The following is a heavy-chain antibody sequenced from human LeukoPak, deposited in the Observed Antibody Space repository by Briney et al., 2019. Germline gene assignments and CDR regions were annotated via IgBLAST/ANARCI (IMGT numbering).Heavy chain of an antibody. CDR2: INPSGGSCST. D-gene: IGHD5-12*01. J-gene: IGHJ5*02. Sequence: ASLNVSFMASGFTFTNYYMHWVRQAPGQGLEWMGIINPSGGSCSTSYAQKFQGRVTMTRDTSTSTVYMELSSLRSEDTAVYFCARDKSGNDCFDPWGQGTLVTVSS. CDR3: ARDKSGNDCFDP. CDR1: GFTFTNYY. V-gene: IGHV1-46*01.